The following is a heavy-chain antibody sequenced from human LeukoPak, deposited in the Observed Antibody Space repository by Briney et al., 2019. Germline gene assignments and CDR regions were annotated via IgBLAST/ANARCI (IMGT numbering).Heavy chain of an antibody. CDR2: ISGSGGTT. V-gene: IGHV3-23*01. J-gene: IGHJ5*01. D-gene: IGHD3-22*01. CDR3: GKKRSSGYSPFDS. CDR1: GFTFSSYA. Sequence: GGSLRLSCAASGFTFSSYAMSWVRQAPGKGLEWVSTISGSGGTTYYADSVKGRFTISRDNSKNTLYLQMNSLRAEDAAVYYCGKKRSSGYSPFDSWGQGTLVTVSS.